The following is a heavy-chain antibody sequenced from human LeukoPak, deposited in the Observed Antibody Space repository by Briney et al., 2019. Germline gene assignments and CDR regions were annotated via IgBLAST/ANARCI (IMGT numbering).Heavy chain of an antibody. CDR2: IYFSGST. V-gene: IGHV4-39*07. CDR1: GGSISSSSYY. CDR3: ASLDSSGFDP. D-gene: IGHD3-22*01. Sequence: SETLSLTCSVSGGSISSSSYYWAWIRQPPGKGLEWIGSIYFSGSTYYNPSLKSRVTISADTSKNQFSLKLSSVTAADTAVYYCASLDSSGFDPWGQGTLVTVSS. J-gene: IGHJ5*02.